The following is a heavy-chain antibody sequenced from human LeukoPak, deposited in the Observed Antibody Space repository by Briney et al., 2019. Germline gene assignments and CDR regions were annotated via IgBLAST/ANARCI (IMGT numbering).Heavy chain of an antibody. D-gene: IGHD2-2*01. CDR2: ISSSSSYI. CDR1: GFTFSSYS. V-gene: IGHV3-21*01. J-gene: IGHJ6*03. Sequence: PGGSLRLSCAASGFTFSSYSMNWVRQAPGKGLEWVSSISSSSSYIYYADSVKGRFTISRDNAKNSLYLQMNSLRAEDTAVYYCARPAAMYVYYYMDVWGKGTTVTVSS. CDR3: ARPAAMYVYYYMDV.